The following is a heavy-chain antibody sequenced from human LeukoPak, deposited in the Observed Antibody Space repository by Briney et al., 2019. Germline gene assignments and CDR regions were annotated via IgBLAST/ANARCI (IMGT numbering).Heavy chain of an antibody. V-gene: IGHV3-23*01. D-gene: IGHD2-2*01. CDR2: ISGSGGST. J-gene: IGHJ4*02. CDR1: GFTFDDYA. Sequence: GGSLRLSCAASGFTFDDYAMSCVRQAPGKGLEWVSTISGSGGSTYYADSVKGRFTISRDNSKNTLYLQMSSLRAEDTAVYYCAKARCSSTDCYFPDYWGQGTLVPVSS. CDR3: AKARCSSTDCYFPDY.